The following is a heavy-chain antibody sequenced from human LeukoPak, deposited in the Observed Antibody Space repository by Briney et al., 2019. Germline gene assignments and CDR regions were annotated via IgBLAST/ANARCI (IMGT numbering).Heavy chain of an antibody. CDR3: ARVGSTGDYYYYMDV. D-gene: IGHD6-25*01. Sequence: SETLSLTCTVSGGSISSYYWSWIRQPPGKGLEWIGYIYYSGSTNYNPSLKSRVTMSVDTSKNQFSLKLSSVTAADTAVYYCARVGSTGDYYYYMDVWGKGTTVTVSS. J-gene: IGHJ6*03. V-gene: IGHV4-59*12. CDR2: IYYSGST. CDR1: GGSISSYY.